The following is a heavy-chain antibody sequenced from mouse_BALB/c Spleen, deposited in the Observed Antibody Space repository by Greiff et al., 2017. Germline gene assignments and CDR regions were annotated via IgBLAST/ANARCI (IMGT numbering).Heavy chain of an antibody. CDR1: GFTFSSYG. J-gene: IGHJ4*01. CDR3: ARHLDGNYPMDY. CDR2: ISSGGSYT. V-gene: IGHV5-6*01. Sequence: EVKLVESGGDLVKPGGSLKLSCAASGFTFSSYGMSWVRQTPDKRLEWVATISSGGSYTYYPDSVKGRFTISRDNAKNTLYLQMSSLKSEDTAMYYCARHLDGNYPMDYWGQGTSVTVSS. D-gene: IGHD2-1*01.